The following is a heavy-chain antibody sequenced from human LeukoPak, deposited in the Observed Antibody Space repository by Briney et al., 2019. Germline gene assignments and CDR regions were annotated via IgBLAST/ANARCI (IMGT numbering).Heavy chain of an antibody. Sequence: SETLSLTCAVYGGSFSGYYWSWIPQPPGKGLEWIGEINHSGSTNYNPSLKSRVTISVDTSKNQFSLKLSSVTAADTAVYYCARGRYDFWNGYYRKRDWFDPCGQGTLVTVSS. CDR2: INHSGST. CDR1: GGSFSGYY. V-gene: IGHV4-34*01. J-gene: IGHJ5*02. D-gene: IGHD3-3*01. CDR3: ARGRYDFWNGYYRKRDWFDP.